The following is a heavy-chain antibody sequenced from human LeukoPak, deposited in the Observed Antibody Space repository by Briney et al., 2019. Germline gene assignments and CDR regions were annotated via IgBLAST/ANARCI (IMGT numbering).Heavy chain of an antibody. CDR2: IYYTGST. V-gene: IGHV4-59*01. CDR1: GGPINGYY. CDR3: ARKADYGWFDP. J-gene: IGHJ5*02. Sequence: SETLSLTCTVSGGPINGYYWSWIRQPPGKGLEWIAYIYYTGSTNYNPSLKSRVTISVDTSRNQFSLRLSSVTAADTAVYYCARKADYGWFDPWGQGTLVTVSS. D-gene: IGHD4-17*01.